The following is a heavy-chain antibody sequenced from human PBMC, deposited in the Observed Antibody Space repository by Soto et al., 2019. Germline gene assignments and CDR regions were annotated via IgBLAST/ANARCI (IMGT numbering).Heavy chain of an antibody. CDR3: AREGMYHYETSDYYPSTYGLDV. V-gene: IGHV1-46*01. J-gene: IGHJ6*02. CDR2: INPSGGST. Sequence: ASVKVSCRAAGCTLTSYYMEWVRQAPGQGLEWMGIINPSGGSTSYAQKFQGRVTMTRDTSISTVYMELRTLRSDDTAVYYCAREGMYHYETSDYYPSTYGLDVWGQGTAVTVSS. D-gene: IGHD3-22*01. CDR1: GCTLTSYY.